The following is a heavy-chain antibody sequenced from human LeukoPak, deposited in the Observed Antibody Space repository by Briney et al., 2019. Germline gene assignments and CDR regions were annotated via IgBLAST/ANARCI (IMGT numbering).Heavy chain of an antibody. Sequence: SVKVSCKASGGTFSSYVISWVRQAPGQGLEWMGGIIPIFGTTNYAQKFQDRVTITADKSTSTAYMELSSLRSEDTAVYYCARVVGLTGYSSSWYSGYYYYMDVWGKGTTVTVSS. CDR3: ARVVGLTGYSSSWYSGYYYYMDV. CDR2: IIPIFGTT. J-gene: IGHJ6*03. CDR1: GGTFSSYV. D-gene: IGHD6-13*01. V-gene: IGHV1-69*06.